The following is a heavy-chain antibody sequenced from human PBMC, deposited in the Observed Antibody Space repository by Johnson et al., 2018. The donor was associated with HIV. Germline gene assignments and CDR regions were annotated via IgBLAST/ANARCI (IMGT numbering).Heavy chain of an antibody. D-gene: IGHD3-10*01. CDR1: GFTFSNFA. Sequence: QVQLVESGGGLVQPGGSLRLSCAASGFTFSNFAMHWVRLAPGKGLEWVALMSYDGSNKYYAASVKGRFTISRDNSKNTLYLQMNSLKTEDTAVYYCTTVGTMVQGVILHAFDIWGQGTMVTVSS. CDR2: MSYDGSNK. V-gene: IGHV3-30-3*01. CDR3: TTVGTMVQGVILHAFDI. J-gene: IGHJ3*02.